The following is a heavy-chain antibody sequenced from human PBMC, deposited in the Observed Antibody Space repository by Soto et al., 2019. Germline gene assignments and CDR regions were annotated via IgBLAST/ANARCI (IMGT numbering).Heavy chain of an antibody. Sequence: SETLSLTCTVSGGSVSSGSYYWSWIRQPPGKGLEWIGYIYYSGSTNYNPSLKSRVTISVDTSKNQFSLKLSSVTAADTAVYYCARVSDAPTVTLFDYWGQGTLVTVSS. D-gene: IGHD4-4*01. J-gene: IGHJ4*02. V-gene: IGHV4-61*01. CDR2: IYYSGST. CDR3: ARVSDAPTVTLFDY. CDR1: GGSVSSGSYY.